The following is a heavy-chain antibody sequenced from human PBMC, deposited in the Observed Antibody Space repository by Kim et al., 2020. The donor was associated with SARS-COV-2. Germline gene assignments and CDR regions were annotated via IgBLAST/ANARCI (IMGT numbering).Heavy chain of an antibody. CDR3: ARVGGYCSSTSCYPYYFDY. CDR1: GGSFSGYY. CDR2: INHSGST. J-gene: IGHJ4*02. Sequence: SETLSLTCAVYGGSFSGYYWSWIRQPPGKGLEWIGEINHSGSTNYNPSLKSRVTISVDTSKNQFSPKLSSVTAADTAVYYCARVGGYCSSTSCYPYYFDYWGQGTLVTVSS. V-gene: IGHV4-34*01. D-gene: IGHD2-2*01.